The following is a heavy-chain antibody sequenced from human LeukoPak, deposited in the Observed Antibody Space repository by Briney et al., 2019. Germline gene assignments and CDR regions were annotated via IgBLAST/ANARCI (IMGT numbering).Heavy chain of an antibody. V-gene: IGHV1-8*01. CDR2: MNPNSGNT. CDR3: ARGLRGDYYYYYGMDV. J-gene: IGHJ6*02. Sequence: VASVKVSCKASGYTFTSCDINWVRQATGQGLEWMGWMNPNSGNTGYAQKFQGRVTMTRNTSISTAYMELSSLRSEDTAVCYCARGLRGDYYYYYGMDVWGQGTTVTVSS. CDR1: GYTFTSCD.